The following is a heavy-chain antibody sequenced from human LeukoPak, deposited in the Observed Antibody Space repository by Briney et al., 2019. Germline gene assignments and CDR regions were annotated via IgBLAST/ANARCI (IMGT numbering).Heavy chain of an antibody. V-gene: IGHV3-49*04. Sequence: GGSLRLSCTASGFTFGDYVMSWVRQAPGKGLEWVGFIRSKAYGGTTKNAASVKGRFTISRDDSRSIAYLQMNSLKTEDTAVYYCARVRGIAAATESDWFDPWGQGTLVTVSS. D-gene: IGHD6-13*01. CDR3: ARVRGIAAATESDWFDP. CDR2: IRSKAYGGTT. CDR1: GFTFGDYV. J-gene: IGHJ5*02.